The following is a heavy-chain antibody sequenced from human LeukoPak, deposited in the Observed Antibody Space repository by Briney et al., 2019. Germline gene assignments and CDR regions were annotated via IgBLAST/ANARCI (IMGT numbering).Heavy chain of an antibody. CDR3: ARAPSEIGGYYPEYFRH. J-gene: IGHJ1*01. CDR1: GFTFSSYW. D-gene: IGHD3-22*01. V-gene: IGHV3-74*01. CDR2: IKSDGST. Sequence: QTGGSLRLSCAASGFTFSSYWMHWVRQAPGKGLVWVSRIKSDGSTNYADSVKGRFTISRDNAKSTLSLQMNSLRAEDTGVYYCARAPSEIGGYYPEYFRHWGQGTLVTVSS.